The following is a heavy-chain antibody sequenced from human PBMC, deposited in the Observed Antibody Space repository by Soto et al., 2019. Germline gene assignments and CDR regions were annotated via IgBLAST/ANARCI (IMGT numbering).Heavy chain of an antibody. Sequence: ASVKVSCKASGGTFSSYAISWVRQAPGQGLEWMGGIIPIFGTANYAQKFQGRVTITADESTSTAYMELSSLRSEDTAVYYCARGVSSSAYYYYYYMDVWGKGTTVTVSS. V-gene: IGHV1-69*13. CDR2: IIPIFGTA. J-gene: IGHJ6*03. CDR1: GGTFSSYA. CDR3: ARGVSSSAYYYYYYMDV. D-gene: IGHD6-6*01.